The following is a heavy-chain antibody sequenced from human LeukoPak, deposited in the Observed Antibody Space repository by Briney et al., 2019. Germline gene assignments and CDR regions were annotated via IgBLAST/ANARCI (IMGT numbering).Heavy chain of an antibody. V-gene: IGHV3-48*03. Sequence: GGSLRLSCAVSGFIVGSCEMNWVRQAPGKGIQWISFIASDGSIEYADSVKGRFTLSRDNAKNSRFLQMNRLRTEDTAVYYCAELGITMIGGAWGKGTTVTISS. CDR2: IASDGSI. J-gene: IGHJ6*04. CDR3: AELGITMIGGA. D-gene: IGHD3-10*02. CDR1: GFIVGSCE.